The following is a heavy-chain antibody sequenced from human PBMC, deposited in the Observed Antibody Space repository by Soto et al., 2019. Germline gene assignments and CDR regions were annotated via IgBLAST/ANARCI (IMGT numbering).Heavy chain of an antibody. Sequence: EVQLLESGGGLVQPGGSLRLSCAASGFSFSSYAMNWVRQAPGKGLEWVSGISGGGGSTYYADSVEGRFTLSRDKSKNTPYLQMNSLRAEDTAVYYCAKARGDSSGRRAFDSWGQGTLVTVSS. CDR1: GFSFSSYA. CDR3: AKARGDSSGRRAFDS. CDR2: ISGGGGST. V-gene: IGHV3-23*01. D-gene: IGHD6-19*01. J-gene: IGHJ4*02.